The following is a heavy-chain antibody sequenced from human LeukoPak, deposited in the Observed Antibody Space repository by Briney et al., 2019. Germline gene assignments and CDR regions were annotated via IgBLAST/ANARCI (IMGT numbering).Heavy chain of an antibody. CDR3: ARTTNLDS. D-gene: IGHD1-14*01. V-gene: IGHV3-23*01. CDR1: GFSFSSYA. J-gene: IGHJ4*02. Sequence: EGSLRLSCAASGFSFSSYAMSWLRQAPGKGLEWVSTISGGGVSTYYADSVKGRFTISRDNSKNILFLQLNSLRAEDTAVYYCARTTNLDSWGQGTLVTVSS. CDR2: ISGGGVST.